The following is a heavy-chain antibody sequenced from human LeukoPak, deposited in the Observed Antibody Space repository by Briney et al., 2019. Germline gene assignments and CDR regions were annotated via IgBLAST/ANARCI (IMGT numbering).Heavy chain of an antibody. CDR1: GVTFSGYY. V-gene: IGHV4-34*01. J-gene: IGHJ4*02. CDR3: ARLSPDIVADFDY. D-gene: IGHD5-12*01. Sequence: PSETLSLTCAVSGVTFSGYYWSWIRQPPGKGLEWIGQINHSGSTNYNPSLKSRVTISVDTSKNQFSLKLSSVTAADTAVYYCARLSPDIVADFDYWGQGILVTVSS. CDR2: INHSGST.